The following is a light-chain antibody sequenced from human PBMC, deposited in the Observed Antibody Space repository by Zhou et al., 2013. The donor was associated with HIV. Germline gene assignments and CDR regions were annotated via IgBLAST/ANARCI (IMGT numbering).Light chain of an antibody. J-gene: IGKJ2*01. CDR2: GAS. CDR3: QQYGTSPVT. CDR1: QSVSTNY. Sequence: DIVLTQSPGTLSLSPGERATLSCRASQSVSTNYLAWYQQKPGQAPRLLIYGASTRASGIPDRFSGSGSGTDFTLTITRLEPEDFAVYSCQQYGTSPVTFGQGTKLEIK. V-gene: IGKV3-20*01.